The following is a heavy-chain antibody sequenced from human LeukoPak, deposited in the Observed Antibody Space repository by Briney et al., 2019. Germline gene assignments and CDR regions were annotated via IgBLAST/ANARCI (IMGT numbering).Heavy chain of an antibody. D-gene: IGHD6-13*01. J-gene: IGHJ5*02. V-gene: IGHV3-9*01. CDR1: GFTFDDYA. CDR2: INWDSTSI. Sequence: GGSLRLSCVASGFTFDDYAIHWVRQVPGKGLEWVSGINWDSTSIGYGDSVKGRFTISRDNAKNSLYLQMNSLRPEDTALYYCAKDRESTPTIAAAGIRNGFDPWGQGTLVTVSS. CDR3: AKDRESTPTIAAAGIRNGFDP.